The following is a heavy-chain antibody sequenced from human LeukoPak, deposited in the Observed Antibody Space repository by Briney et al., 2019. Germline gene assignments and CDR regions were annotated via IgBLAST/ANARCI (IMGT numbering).Heavy chain of an antibody. V-gene: IGHV3-21*01. D-gene: IGHD6-19*01. Sequence: GGPLSLSCEASGFICSSNCFNGVSRAPGKGLKWVSSITTTSSYIWYADSVKGRFTISRDNAQNSLYLQMNSLRVEDTAVYYCVRELYGSGNVYYFDHWGQGTLVTVSS. CDR1: GFICSSNC. J-gene: IGHJ4*02. CDR2: ITTTSSYI. CDR3: VRELYGSGNVYYFDH.